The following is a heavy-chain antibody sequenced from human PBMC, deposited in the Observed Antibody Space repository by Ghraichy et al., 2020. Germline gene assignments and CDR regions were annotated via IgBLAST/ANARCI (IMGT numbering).Heavy chain of an antibody. Sequence: SETLSLTCTVSGDSLNNYYWSWIRQAPGKGLEWIGSIYHNGRTKYNPSLKSRVTMLVDTSKNQFSLSLTSVTAADTAVFYCARDQEWRASSSGFDPWGQGTLVSVSS. D-gene: IGHD2-2*01. CDR2: IYHNGRT. CDR3: ARDQEWRASSSGFDP. V-gene: IGHV4-59*01. J-gene: IGHJ5*02. CDR1: GDSLNNYY.